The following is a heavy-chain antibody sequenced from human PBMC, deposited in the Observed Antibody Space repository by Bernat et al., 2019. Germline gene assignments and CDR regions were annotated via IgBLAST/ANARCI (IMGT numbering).Heavy chain of an antibody. CDR3: ARMREDYGDYVPFDY. J-gene: IGHJ4*02. CDR1: GFSLSNARMG. Sequence: QVTLKESGPVLVKPTATLTLTCTVSGFSLSNARMGVSWIRQPPGKALEWLAHIFSNDEKSYSTSLKSRLTISKDTSKSQVVLTMTNMDPVDTATYYCARMREDYGDYVPFDYWGQGTLVTVSS. V-gene: IGHV2-26*01. CDR2: IFSNDEK. D-gene: IGHD4-17*01.